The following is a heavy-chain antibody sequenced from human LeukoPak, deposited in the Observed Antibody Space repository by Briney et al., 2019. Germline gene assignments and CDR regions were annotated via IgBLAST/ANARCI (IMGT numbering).Heavy chain of an antibody. J-gene: IGHJ4*02. CDR3: ARDGQQLVLDY. Sequence: ASVKLSCKASGYTFTSYTINWVRQATGQGLEWMGWMNPNSSNTGYAEKLRGRFTITRDNSISTAYLQLSSLRSEDTAVYYCARDGQQLVLDYWGQGTLVTVSS. CDR1: GYTFTSYT. CDR2: MNPNSSNT. D-gene: IGHD6-13*01. V-gene: IGHV1-8*03.